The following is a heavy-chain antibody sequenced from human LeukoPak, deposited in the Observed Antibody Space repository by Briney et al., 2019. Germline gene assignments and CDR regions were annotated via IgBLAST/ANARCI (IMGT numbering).Heavy chain of an antibody. J-gene: IGHJ3*02. CDR1: GGSICSYY. CDR3: ARPPAEGAFDI. Sequence: SETLSLTCTVSGGSICSYYWSWIRQPPGKGLEWIGYIYYSGSTNYNPSLKSRVTISVDTSKNQFSLKLSSVTAADTAVYYCARPPAEGAFDIWGQGTMVTVSS. CDR2: IYYSGST. V-gene: IGHV4-59*08.